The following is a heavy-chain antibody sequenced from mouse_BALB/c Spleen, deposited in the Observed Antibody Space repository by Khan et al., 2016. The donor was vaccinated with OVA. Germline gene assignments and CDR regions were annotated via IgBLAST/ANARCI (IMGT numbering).Heavy chain of an antibody. J-gene: IGHJ3*01. V-gene: IGHV5-6*01. CDR3: STHLTGSFAY. CDR2: ISSDGDYT. Sequence: EVELVESGGDLVKSGGSLKLSCAASGFTFSPYSMSWVRQTPDKRLEWVATISSDGDYTYYPDSVKGRFNISRDNAKNTLYLQMSSLKSEDTAIYYVSTHLTGSFAYWGQGTLVTVSA. CDR1: GFTFSPYS. D-gene: IGHD4-1*01.